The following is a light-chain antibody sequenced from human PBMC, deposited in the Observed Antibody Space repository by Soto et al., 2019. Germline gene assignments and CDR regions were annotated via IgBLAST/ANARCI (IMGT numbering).Light chain of an antibody. J-gene: IGKJ5*01. CDR2: AAS. CDR3: QRYKNWPL. Sequence: MMMTQSPATLSVSPGERVTLSCRTSHSVNSHVAWYQQKPGQAPRLLLEAASTSAAGIPVRFSGRGFGTEFTLTISSLQSEDFAVYYCQRYKNWPLFGQGTRLEIK. V-gene: IGKV3-15*01. CDR1: HSVNSH.